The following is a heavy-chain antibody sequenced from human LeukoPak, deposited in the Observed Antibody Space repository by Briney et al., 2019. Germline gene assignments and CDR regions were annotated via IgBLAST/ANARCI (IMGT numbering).Heavy chain of an antibody. CDR3: AREWRGDILTGSSPFDY. V-gene: IGHV3-20*04. J-gene: IGHJ4*02. D-gene: IGHD3-9*01. CDR1: GFTFDDYG. Sequence: PGGSLRLSCAASGFTFDDYGMSWVRQAPGKGLEWVSGINWNGGSTGYADSVKGRFTISRDNAKNSLYLQMNSLRAEDTALYYCAREWRGDILTGSSPFDYWGQGTLVTVSS. CDR2: INWNGGST.